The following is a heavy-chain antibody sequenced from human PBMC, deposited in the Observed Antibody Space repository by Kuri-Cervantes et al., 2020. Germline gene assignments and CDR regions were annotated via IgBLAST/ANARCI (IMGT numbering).Heavy chain of an antibody. CDR1: GFTFSSYS. CDR3: AGGRLDDFWSGYYARGYYYGMDV. Sequence: GGSLRLSCAASGFTFSSYSMNWVRQAPGKGLEWVSYISSSSSTIYYADSVKGRFTISRDNSKNTLYLQMNSLRAEDTAVYYCAGGRLDDFWSGYYARGYYYGMDVWGQGTTVTVSS. V-gene: IGHV3-48*01. J-gene: IGHJ6*02. D-gene: IGHD3-3*01. CDR2: ISSSSSTI.